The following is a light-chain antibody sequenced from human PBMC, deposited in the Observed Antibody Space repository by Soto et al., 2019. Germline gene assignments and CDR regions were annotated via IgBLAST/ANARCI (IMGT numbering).Light chain of an antibody. Sequence: MTQSPVTLSASVGDRVTITCRASQGIANYLAWYQQKPGKVPKLLIYAASTLEPGVPSRFSGSGFGTDFTLSISSLQPEDFATYYCQKYNGAPFTFGPGTKVDIK. CDR2: AAS. J-gene: IGKJ3*01. V-gene: IGKV1-27*01. CDR3: QKYNGAPFT. CDR1: QGIANY.